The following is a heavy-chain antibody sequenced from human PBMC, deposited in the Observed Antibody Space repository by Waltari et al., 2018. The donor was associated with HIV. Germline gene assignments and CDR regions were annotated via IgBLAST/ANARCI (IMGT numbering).Heavy chain of an antibody. CDR1: GGSISSGSYY. V-gene: IGHV4-61*02. D-gene: IGHD1-26*01. CDR2: IYTSGST. CDR3: AREAQPPGIVGAGYYYGMDV. J-gene: IGHJ6*02. Sequence: QVQLQESGPGLVKPSQTLSLTCTVSGGSISSGSYYWSWIRQPAGKGLEWIGRIYTSGSTNYNPTLKSRVTISVDTSKNQFSLKLSSVTAADTAVYYCAREAQPPGIVGAGYYYGMDVWGQGTTVTVSS.